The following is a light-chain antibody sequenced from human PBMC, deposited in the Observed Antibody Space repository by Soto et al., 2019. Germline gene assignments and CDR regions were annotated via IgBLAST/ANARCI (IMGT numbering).Light chain of an antibody. J-gene: IGLJ2*01. CDR1: SVDVGGYNY. CDR2: DVS. Sequence: QSALTQPASVSGSLGQSITISCTGTSVDVGGYNYVSWYQQHPGQAPKLLIYDVSHRPSGISYRFSGSTSGNTASLTISGLQAEDEADYYCSSYTGSAAVVIFGGGTKLTVL. CDR3: SSYTGSAAVVI. V-gene: IGLV2-14*03.